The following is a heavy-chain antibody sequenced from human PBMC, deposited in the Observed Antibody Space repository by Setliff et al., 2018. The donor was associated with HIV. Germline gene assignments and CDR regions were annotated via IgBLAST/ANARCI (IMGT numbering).Heavy chain of an antibody. CDR2: ISSDGRYT. J-gene: IGHJ4*02. V-gene: IGHV3-74*01. D-gene: IGHD1-26*01. Sequence: GGSLRLSCAASGFTFSSFWMHWVRQAPGKGLMWVSRISSDGRYTDYADSVKGRFTVSRDSAKNTLYLQMNSLRAEDTAVYYCARTIYSGSHFDYWGQGTLVTVSS. CDR3: ARTIYSGSHFDY. CDR1: GFTFSSFW.